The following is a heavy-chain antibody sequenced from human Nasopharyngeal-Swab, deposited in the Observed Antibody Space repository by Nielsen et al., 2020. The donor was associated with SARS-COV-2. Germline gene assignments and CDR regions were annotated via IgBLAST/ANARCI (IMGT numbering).Heavy chain of an antibody. V-gene: IGHV3-11*06. CDR2: ISSSSSYT. CDR3: SRDQGGGWFGDAGFDP. D-gene: IGHD3-3*01. J-gene: IGHJ5*02. CDR1: GFTFSDYY. Sequence: GESLKISCAASGFTFSDYYMSWIRQAPGKGLEWVSSISSSSSYTNYADSVKGRFTISRDNAKNSLYLQMHSLRAEDTAVYYCSRDQGGGWFGDAGFDPWGQGTLVTVSS.